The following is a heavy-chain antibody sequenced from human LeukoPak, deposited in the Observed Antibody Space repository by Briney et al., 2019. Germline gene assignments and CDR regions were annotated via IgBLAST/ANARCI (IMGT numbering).Heavy chain of an antibody. J-gene: IGHJ4*02. CDR2: IYYSGTT. CDR1: GGSVSSGTYH. CDR3: ARDRVRGNSNPFFDY. D-gene: IGHD4-11*01. V-gene: IGHV4-61*01. Sequence: SETLSLTSTASGGSVSSGTYHWSWIRQPPGKGLEWIGYIYYSGTTNYNPSLKSRVTISVDTSKNQFSLKLSSVTAADTAVYYCARDRVRGNSNPFFDYWGQGTLVTVSS.